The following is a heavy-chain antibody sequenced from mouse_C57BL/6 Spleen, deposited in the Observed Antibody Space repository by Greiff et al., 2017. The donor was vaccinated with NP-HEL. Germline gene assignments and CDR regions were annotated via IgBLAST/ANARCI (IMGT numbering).Heavy chain of an antibody. CDR3: ARGDVRFAY. Sequence: QVQLQQSGAELVRPGTSVKVSCKASGYAFTNYLIEWVKQRPGQGLEWIGVINPGSGGTNYNEKFKGKATLTADKSSSTAYMQLSSLTSEDSAVYFCARGDVRFAYWGQGTLVTVSA. J-gene: IGHJ3*01. CDR1: GYAFTNYL. CDR2: INPGSGGT. D-gene: IGHD3-3*01. V-gene: IGHV1-54*01.